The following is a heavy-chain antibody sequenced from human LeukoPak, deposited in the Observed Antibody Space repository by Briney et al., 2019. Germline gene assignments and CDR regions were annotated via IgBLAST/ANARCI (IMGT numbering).Heavy chain of an antibody. CDR1: GFTVSSNY. CDR2: IYNGDST. V-gene: IGHV3-66*01. D-gene: IGHD1-26*01. Sequence: PGGSLRLSCAASGFTVSSNYMSWVRRAPGKGLEWVSVIYNGDSTYDADSVKGRFTISRDNSKNTLYLQMNSLRAEDTAVYYCARSVGYYHGMDVWGQGTTVTVSS. CDR3: ARSVGYYHGMDV. J-gene: IGHJ6*02.